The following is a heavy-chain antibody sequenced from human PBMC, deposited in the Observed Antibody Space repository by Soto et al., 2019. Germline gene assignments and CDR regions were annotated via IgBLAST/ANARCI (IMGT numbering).Heavy chain of an antibody. CDR3: ARLYTYDSSGYYYEYFQH. Sequence: LGESLKISCKGSGYSFTSYWIGWVRQMPGKGLEWMGIIYPGDSDTRYSPSFQGQVTISADKSISTAYLQWSSLKASDTAMYYCARLYTYDSSGYYYEYFQHWGQGTLVTVSS. D-gene: IGHD3-22*01. J-gene: IGHJ1*01. CDR2: IYPGDSDT. CDR1: GYSFTSYW. V-gene: IGHV5-51*01.